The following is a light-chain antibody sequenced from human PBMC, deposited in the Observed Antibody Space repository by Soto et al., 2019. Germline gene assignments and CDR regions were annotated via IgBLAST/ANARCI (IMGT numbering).Light chain of an antibody. CDR1: QDISTW. V-gene: IGKV1-12*01. CDR2: AAS. Sequence: DIQMTQSPSSVSASVGDRVTITCRASQDISTWLVWYQQTAGKAPRLLIYAASSLRSWVPSRFRCSGYRTNFTSTISGMQPEDFGTYFCQQASSLPLTFGGGTKVEF. J-gene: IGKJ4*02. CDR3: QQASSLPLT.